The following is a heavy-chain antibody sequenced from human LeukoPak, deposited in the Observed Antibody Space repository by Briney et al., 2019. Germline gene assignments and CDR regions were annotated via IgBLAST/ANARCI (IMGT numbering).Heavy chain of an antibody. D-gene: IGHD3-3*01. J-gene: IGHJ4*02. CDR2: IRYGGSDK. CDR1: GFTFSSYG. CDR3: ASRVNDFWSGYCLDY. Sequence: PGGSLRLSCAASGFTFSSYGMHWVRQAPGKRLEWVAFIRYGGSDKYYADSVKGRFTISRDNSKNTLYLQMNSLRAEDTAVYYCASRVNDFWSGYCLDYWGQGTLVTVSS. V-gene: IGHV3-30*02.